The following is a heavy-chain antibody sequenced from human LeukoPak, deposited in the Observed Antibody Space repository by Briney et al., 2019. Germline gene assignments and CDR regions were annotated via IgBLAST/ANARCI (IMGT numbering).Heavy chain of an antibody. CDR3: ARGGQLLLPYYFDY. Sequence: SETLSLTCTVSGGSISSSYWSWIRQPPGKGLEWIGYIYYSGSTNYNPSLKSRVTISVDTSKNQFSLKLSSVTAADTAVYYCARGGQLLLPYYFDYWGQGTLVTVSS. J-gene: IGHJ4*02. D-gene: IGHD2-2*01. CDR2: IYYSGST. V-gene: IGHV4-59*01. CDR1: GGSISSSY.